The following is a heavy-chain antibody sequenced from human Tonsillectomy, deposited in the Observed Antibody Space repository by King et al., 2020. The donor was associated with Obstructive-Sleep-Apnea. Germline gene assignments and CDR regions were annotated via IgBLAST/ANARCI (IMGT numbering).Heavy chain of an antibody. CDR1: GFSLSTSGVG. J-gene: IGHJ4*02. Sequence: TLKESGPTLVKPTQTLTLTCTFSGFSLSTSGVGVGWIRQPPGKALEWLALIYWDDVKRYRPSLKSRRTITKDTSKNQVVLTMTNMDPVDTATYYCSHLSSWYYFDYWGQGTLVTVSS. CDR3: SHLSSWYYFDY. V-gene: IGHV2-5*02. CDR2: IYWDDVK.